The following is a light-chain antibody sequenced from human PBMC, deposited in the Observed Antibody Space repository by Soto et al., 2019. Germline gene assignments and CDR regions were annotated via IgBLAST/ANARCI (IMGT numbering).Light chain of an antibody. V-gene: IGKV1-9*01. Sequence: IQLPQSQSSLSSSVGDRVPITFRASQGIDSYLAWYQQRPGKVTQLLIYETSILQSGVSSRFSGSGSGTDFTLTIRSMHHEDFATYYCKKTRSYPPTFGGGNTVDLK. J-gene: IGKJ4*01. CDR2: ETS. CDR1: QGIDSY. CDR3: KKTRSYPPT.